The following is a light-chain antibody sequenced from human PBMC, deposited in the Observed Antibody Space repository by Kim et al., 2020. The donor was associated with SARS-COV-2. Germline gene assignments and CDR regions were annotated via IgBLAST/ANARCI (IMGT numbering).Light chain of an antibody. V-gene: IGLV3-19*01. CDR1: SLRNYY. Sequence: SSELTQDPAVSVALGQTVRITCQGDSLRNYYASWYQQKPGQAPLLVIYGKNNRPSGIPDRFSGSSSGNTASLTITGAQAEDEADYYCKSRDSSGKVVFGGGTKLTVI. CDR3: KSRDSSGKVV. CDR2: GKN. J-gene: IGLJ2*01.